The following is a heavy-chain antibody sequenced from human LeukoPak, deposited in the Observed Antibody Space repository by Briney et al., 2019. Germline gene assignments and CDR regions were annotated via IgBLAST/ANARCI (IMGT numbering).Heavy chain of an antibody. D-gene: IGHD3-3*01. J-gene: IGHJ5*02. CDR1: GFTFSGYW. V-gene: IGHV3-7*01. CDR2: IKQDGSEK. CDR3: ARALLYDFWSGDDWFDP. Sequence: GGSLRLSCAASGFTFSGYWMSWVRQAPGKGLEWVANIKQDGSEKYYVDSVKGRFTISRDNAKNSLYLQMNSLRAEDTAVYYCARALLYDFWSGDDWFDPWGQGTLVTVSS.